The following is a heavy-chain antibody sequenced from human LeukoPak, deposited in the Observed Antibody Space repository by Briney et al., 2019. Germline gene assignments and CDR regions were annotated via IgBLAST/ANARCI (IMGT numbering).Heavy chain of an antibody. D-gene: IGHD1-26*01. CDR3: ARDSGSYHAQHDAFDI. V-gene: IGHV3-30-3*01. CDR1: GFTFSSYA. Sequence: PGRSLRLSCAASGFTFSSYAMHWVRQAPGKGLEWVAVISYDGSNKYYADSVKGRFTISRDNSKNTLYLQMNSLRAEDTAVYYCARDSGSYHAQHDAFDIWGQGTMVTVSS. CDR2: ISYDGSNK. J-gene: IGHJ3*02.